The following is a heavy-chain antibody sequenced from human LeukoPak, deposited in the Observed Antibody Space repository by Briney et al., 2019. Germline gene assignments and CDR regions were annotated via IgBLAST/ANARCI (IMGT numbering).Heavy chain of an antibody. CDR2: IYYSGST. CDR1: GGSINSYY. V-gene: IGHV4-59*01. CDR3: ARLTGYSSESWFDP. Sequence: SETLSLTCTVSGGSINSYYWIWIRQPPGKGLEWIGYIYYSGSTNYNPSLKSRVTISVHTSKNQFSLKLSSVTAADTAVYYCARLTGYSSESWFDPWGQGTLVTVSS. J-gene: IGHJ5*02. D-gene: IGHD3-9*01.